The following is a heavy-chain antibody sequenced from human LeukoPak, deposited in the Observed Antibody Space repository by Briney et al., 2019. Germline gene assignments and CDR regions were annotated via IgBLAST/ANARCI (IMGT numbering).Heavy chain of an antibody. CDR1: GFTFSRYW. Sequence: GGSLRLSCAASGFTFSRYWMTWVRQAPGTGLEWVANINQDGSEKYYVDSVKGRFTISRDNAKNSLYLQMNSLRAEDTAVYYCSYTLDYWGQGTLVTVSS. J-gene: IGHJ4*02. CDR3: SYTLDY. V-gene: IGHV3-7*02. CDR2: INQDGSEK. D-gene: IGHD2-15*01.